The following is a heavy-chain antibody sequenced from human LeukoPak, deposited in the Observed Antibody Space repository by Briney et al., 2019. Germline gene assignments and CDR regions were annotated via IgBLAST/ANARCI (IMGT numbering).Heavy chain of an antibody. D-gene: IGHD3-22*01. V-gene: IGHV4-59*01. Sequence: SETLSLTCTVSGGSISSYYWSWIRQPPGKGLEWIGYIYYSGSTNYSPSLKSRVTISVDTSKNQFSLKLSSVTAADTAVYYCARVRYYDSSGYISYYFDYWGQGTLVTVSS. CDR3: ARVRYYDSSGYISYYFDY. J-gene: IGHJ4*02. CDR1: GGSISSYY. CDR2: IYYSGST.